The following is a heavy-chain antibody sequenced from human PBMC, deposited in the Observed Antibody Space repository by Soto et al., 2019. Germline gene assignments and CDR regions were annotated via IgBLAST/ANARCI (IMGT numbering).Heavy chain of an antibody. Sequence: GGSLRLSCAASGFTFSSYAMSWVRQAPGKGLEWVSAISGSGGSTYYADSVKGRFTISRDNSKNTLYLQMNSLRAEDTAVYYCAKWSGQYYYDSSDLGYFDYWGQGTLVTVSS. CDR3: AKWSGQYYYDSSDLGYFDY. J-gene: IGHJ4*02. CDR2: ISGSGGST. CDR1: GFTFSSYA. V-gene: IGHV3-23*01. D-gene: IGHD3-22*01.